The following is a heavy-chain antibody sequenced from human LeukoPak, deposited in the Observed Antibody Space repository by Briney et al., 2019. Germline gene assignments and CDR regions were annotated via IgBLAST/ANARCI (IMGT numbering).Heavy chain of an antibody. V-gene: IGHV1-69*04. CDR3: ARVGIIAAAGPGDAFDI. Sequence: SVKVSCKASGGTFSSYAISWVRQAPGQGLEWMGRIIPILGIANYAQKFQGRVTITADKSTSTAYMELSSLRSEDTAVYYCARVGIIAAAGPGDAFDIWGQGTMVTVSS. J-gene: IGHJ3*02. CDR1: GGTFSSYA. D-gene: IGHD6-13*01. CDR2: IIPILGIA.